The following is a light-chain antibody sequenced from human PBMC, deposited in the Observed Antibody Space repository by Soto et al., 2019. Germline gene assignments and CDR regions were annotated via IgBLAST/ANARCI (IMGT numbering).Light chain of an antibody. Sequence: EIVMTQSPATLSVSPGERATLSCRASQSVSSNLAWYQQTPGQAPRLLIYGASTRATGIPARFSGSGSGTEFTLTISSLQSEDLAVYYCQQYNNWLTFGGGTKVEIK. J-gene: IGKJ4*01. CDR1: QSVSSN. CDR3: QQYNNWLT. V-gene: IGKV3-15*01. CDR2: GAS.